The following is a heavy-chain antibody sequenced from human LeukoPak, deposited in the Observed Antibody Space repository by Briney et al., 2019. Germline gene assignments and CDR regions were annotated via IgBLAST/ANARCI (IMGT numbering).Heavy chain of an antibody. J-gene: IGHJ6*03. CDR1: GYTFTSYG. V-gene: IGHV1-18*01. Sequence: ASVKVSCKASGYTFTSYGISWVRQAPGQGLEWMGWISAYNGNTNYAQKLQGRVTMTTDTSTSTAYMELSSLRSEDTAVYYCARRFYCTNGVCLYYYYYMDVWGKGTTVTVSS. D-gene: IGHD2-8*01. CDR3: ARRFYCTNGVCLYYYYYMDV. CDR2: ISAYNGNT.